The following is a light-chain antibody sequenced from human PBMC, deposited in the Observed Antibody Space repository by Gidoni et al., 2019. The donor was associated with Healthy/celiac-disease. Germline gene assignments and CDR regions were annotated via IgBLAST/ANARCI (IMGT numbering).Light chain of an antibody. Sequence: QSVLTQPPSASGTPGQRVTISCSGSSSNIGSNYVYWYQQLPGTAPNLLIYSNNQRPSGFPARFSGSKSGTSASLAISGLRSEDEADYYCAAWDDSLSGYVFGTGTKVTVL. CDR2: SNN. CDR1: SSNIGSNY. J-gene: IGLJ1*01. CDR3: AAWDDSLSGYV. V-gene: IGLV1-47*02.